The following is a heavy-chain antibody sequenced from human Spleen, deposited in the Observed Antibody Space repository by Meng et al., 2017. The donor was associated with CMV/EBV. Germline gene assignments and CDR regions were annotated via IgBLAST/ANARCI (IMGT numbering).Heavy chain of an antibody. CDR3: ARSREAAAGGTYYYYYGMDV. CDR1: GFTVSSNY. D-gene: IGHD6-13*01. V-gene: IGHV3-53*01. CDR2: IYSGGST. Sequence: GGSLRLSCAASGFTVSSNYMSWVRQAPGKGLEWVSVIYSGGSTYYADSVKGRFTISRDNSKNTLYLQMNSLRAEDTAVYYCARSREAAAGGTYYYYYGMDVWGQGTTVTVSS. J-gene: IGHJ6*02.